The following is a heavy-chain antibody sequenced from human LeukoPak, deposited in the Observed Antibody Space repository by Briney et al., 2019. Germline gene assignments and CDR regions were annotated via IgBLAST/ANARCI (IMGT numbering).Heavy chain of an antibody. D-gene: IGHD3-16*01. V-gene: IGHV4-59*01. J-gene: IGHJ5*02. CDR2: IYYNGTT. Sequence: SETLSLTCTVSGGSISRYYWSWIRQPPGKGLEWIGYIYYNGTTHYNPSLKSRVTILVDTSKSQFSLKLTSVTAADTAVYYCARFTPQGYGWGGYNRFDPWGQGTLVTVSS. CDR3: ARFTPQGYGWGGYNRFDP. CDR1: GGSISRYY.